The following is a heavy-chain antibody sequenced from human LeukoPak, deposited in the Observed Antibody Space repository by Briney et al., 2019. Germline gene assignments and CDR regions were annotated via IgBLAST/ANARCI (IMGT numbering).Heavy chain of an antibody. CDR2: IYSGGST. CDR3: ASGYYDDSGYYYRDY. Sequence: GGSLRLSCAASGFTVSSYYMSWVRQAPGKGLEWVSVIYSGGSTYYADSVKGRFTISRDNSKNTLYLQMNSLRDEDTAVYYCASGYYDDSGYYYRDYWGQGTLVTVSS. J-gene: IGHJ4*02. V-gene: IGHV3-66*01. CDR1: GFTVSSYY. D-gene: IGHD3-22*01.